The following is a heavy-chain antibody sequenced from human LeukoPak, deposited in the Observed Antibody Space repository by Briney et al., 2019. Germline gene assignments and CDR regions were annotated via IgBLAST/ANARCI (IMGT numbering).Heavy chain of an antibody. CDR3: ARAGGYCSGGSCYRGYSWFDP. CDR1: GFTFSSSG. Sequence: PGGSLRLSCAASGFTFSSSGMHWVRQAPGKGLEWVAVILYNGSNKYYADSVKARFTISRDNSKNTLYLQMNSLRVEDTAVYYCARAGGYCSGGSCYRGYSWFDPWGQGTLVTVSS. J-gene: IGHJ5*02. D-gene: IGHD2-15*01. CDR2: ILYNGSNK. V-gene: IGHV3-33*01.